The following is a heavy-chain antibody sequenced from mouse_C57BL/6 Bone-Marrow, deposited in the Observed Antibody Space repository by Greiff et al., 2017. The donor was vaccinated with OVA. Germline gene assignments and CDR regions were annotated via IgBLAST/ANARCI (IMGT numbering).Heavy chain of an antibody. J-gene: IGHJ2*01. Sequence: QVQLQQPGAELVKPGASVKLSCKASGYTFTSYWMHWVKQRPGQGLEWIGMIHPNSGSTNYNEKFKSKATLTVDKSSSTAYMQLSSLTSEDSAVYDCACYYYGSSYERDYWGQGTTLTVSS. CDR3: ACYYYGSSYERDY. CDR2: IHPNSGST. CDR1: GYTFTSYW. V-gene: IGHV1-64*01. D-gene: IGHD1-1*01.